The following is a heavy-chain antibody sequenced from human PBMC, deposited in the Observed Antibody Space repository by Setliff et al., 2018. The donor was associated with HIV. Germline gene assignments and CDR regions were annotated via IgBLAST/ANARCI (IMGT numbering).Heavy chain of an antibody. Sequence: GESLKISCKGSGYSFTGDVTGWVRQMPGKGLGWMGIIYPGDSDTRYSPSFQGQVTISVDKSTNTAFLQWTSLRASGTAMYYCTRLWHENWGGVDYWGQGTLVTVSS. J-gene: IGHJ4*02. CDR3: TRLWHENWGGVDY. CDR1: GYSFTGDV. V-gene: IGHV5-51*01. D-gene: IGHD3-16*01. CDR2: IYPGDSDT.